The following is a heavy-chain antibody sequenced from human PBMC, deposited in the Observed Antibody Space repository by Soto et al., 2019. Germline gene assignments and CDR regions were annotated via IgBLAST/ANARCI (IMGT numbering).Heavy chain of an antibody. D-gene: IGHD3-22*01. J-gene: IGHJ4*02. Sequence: PSETLSLTCAVYGGSFSGNYWNWIRQPPGKGLEWIGETNDRGTTNYNPSLKSRVTISVDTSKNQFSLKLSSVTAADTAVYYCASSGTNYDSSGFYLGYFDYWGQGALVTVSS. CDR2: TNDRGTT. CDR3: ASSGTNYDSSGFYLGYFDY. CDR1: GGSFSGNY. V-gene: IGHV4-34*01.